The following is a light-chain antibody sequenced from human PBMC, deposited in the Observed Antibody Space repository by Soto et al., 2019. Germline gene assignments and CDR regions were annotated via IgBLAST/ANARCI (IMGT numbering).Light chain of an antibody. CDR1: SRDVGSYNY. CDR3: ASYAGSNTPYG. CDR2: AVT. V-gene: IGLV2-8*01. J-gene: IGLJ1*01. Sequence: QSALSQPPSASGSPGQSVTISCTGTSRDVGSYNYVSCYQHHPGEAPILIIFAVTKRPSGVPDRFSGSKSGNTASLTVSGLQAEDEADYYCASYAGSNTPYGFGTGTKVTVL.